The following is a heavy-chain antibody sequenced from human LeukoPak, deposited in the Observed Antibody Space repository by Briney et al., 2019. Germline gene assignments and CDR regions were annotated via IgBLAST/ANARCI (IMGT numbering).Heavy chain of an antibody. D-gene: IGHD2-15*01. J-gene: IGHJ5*02. CDR3: ASVAVVVAATPENWFDP. CDR1: GGTFSSYA. Sequence: GSSVKVSCKASGGTFSSYAISWVRQAPGQGLEWMGRIIPILGIANYAQKFQGRVTITADKSTSTAYMELSSLRSEDTAVYYCASVAVVVAATPENWFDPWGQGTLVTVSS. CDR2: IIPILGIA. V-gene: IGHV1-69*04.